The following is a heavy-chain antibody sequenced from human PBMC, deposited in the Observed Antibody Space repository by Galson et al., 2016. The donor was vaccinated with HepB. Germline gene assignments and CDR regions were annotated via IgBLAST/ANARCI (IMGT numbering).Heavy chain of an antibody. D-gene: IGHD3-10*01. CDR2: IIPILGTT. CDR3: ARESGGYYGSKSYCPFDY. J-gene: IGHJ4*02. CDR1: GGTFSYYV. V-gene: IGHV1-69*06. Sequence: SVKVSCKAFGGTFSYYVISWVRQAPGQGLEWMGGIIPILGTTNYAEKFQGRVTITADKSTSTAYMELSSLRSEDTAVYYCARESGGYYGSKSYCPFDYWGQGTLVTVSS.